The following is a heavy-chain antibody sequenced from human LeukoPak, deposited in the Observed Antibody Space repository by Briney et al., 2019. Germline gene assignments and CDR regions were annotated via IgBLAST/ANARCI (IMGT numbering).Heavy chain of an antibody. CDR1: GFTFSNAW. J-gene: IGHJ6*03. V-gene: IGHV3-15*01. CDR3: TTATDYGDFLANNQYMDV. CDR2: IKSKTDGGRT. D-gene: IGHD4-17*01. Sequence: GGSLRLSCAASGFTFSNAWMSWVRQAPGKGLEWVGRIKSKTDGGRTDYAAPVKGRFSISRDDSKNTLYLQINSLKTEDTAVYYCTTATDYGDFLANNQYMDVWGKGTTVTVSS.